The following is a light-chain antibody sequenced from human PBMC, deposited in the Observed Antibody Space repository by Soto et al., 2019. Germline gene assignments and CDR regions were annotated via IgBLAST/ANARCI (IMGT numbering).Light chain of an antibody. CDR3: SSYTSSSTPG. CDR2: DVS. CDR1: SSDVGGYNY. Sequence: QSALTQPASVSGSPGQSITISCTGTSSDVGGYNYVSWYQQHPGKAPKLMIYDVSNRPSGVSNRFSGSKSGNTASLTISGLQAEGEADYYCSSYTSSSTPGFGGGTKVTVL. V-gene: IGLV2-14*01. J-gene: IGLJ2*01.